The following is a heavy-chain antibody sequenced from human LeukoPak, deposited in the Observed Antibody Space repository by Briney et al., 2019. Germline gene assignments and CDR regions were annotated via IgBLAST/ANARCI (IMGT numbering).Heavy chain of an antibody. CDR2: IYTSGST. J-gene: IGHJ4*02. V-gene: IGHV4-4*07. Sequence: LETLSLTCTVSGGSISSYYWSWIRQPAGKGLEWIGRIYTSGSTNYNPSLKSRVTMSVDTSKNQFSLKLSSVTAADTAVYYCASERSGYSYGYVFDYWGQGTLVTVSS. CDR1: GGSISSYY. CDR3: ASERSGYSYGYVFDY. D-gene: IGHD5-18*01.